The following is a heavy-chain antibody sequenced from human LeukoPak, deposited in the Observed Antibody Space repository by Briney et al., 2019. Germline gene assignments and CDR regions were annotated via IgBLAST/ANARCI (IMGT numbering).Heavy chain of an antibody. CDR1: GYTFTSYD. CDR2: MNPNSGNT. CDR3: VVEMATIRYWFDP. V-gene: IGHV1-8*01. J-gene: IGHJ5*02. D-gene: IGHD5-24*01. Sequence: ASVKVSCKASGYTFTSYDVNWVRQATGQGLEWMGWMNPNSGNTGYAQKFQGRVTMTRNTSISTAYMELSSLRSEDTAVYYCVVEMATIRYWFDPWGQGTLVTVSS.